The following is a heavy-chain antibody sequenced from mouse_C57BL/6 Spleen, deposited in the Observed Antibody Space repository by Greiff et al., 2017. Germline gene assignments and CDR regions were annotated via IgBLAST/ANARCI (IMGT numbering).Heavy chain of an antibody. V-gene: IGHV1-82*01. CDR2: IYPGDGDT. D-gene: IGHD2-4*01. J-gene: IGHJ1*03. CDR1: GYAFSSSW. CDR3: IYDDYDIYFDV. Sequence: QVQLQQSGPELVKPGASVKISCKASGYAFSSSWMNWVKQRPGKGLEWIGRIYPGDGDTNYNGKFKGKATLTADKSSSTAYMQLSSLTSEDSAVYFCIYDDYDIYFDVWGTGTTVTVSA.